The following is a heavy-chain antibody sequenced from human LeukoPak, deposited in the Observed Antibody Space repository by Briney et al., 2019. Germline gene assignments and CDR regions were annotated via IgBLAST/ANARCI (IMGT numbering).Heavy chain of an antibody. CDR1: GGSISSGGYY. Sequence: PSETLSLTCTVSGGSISSGGYYWSWIRQHPGKDLEWIGCIYYSGSTYYSPSLKSRVTISVDTSKNQFSLKLSSVTAADTAVYYCARDYYDSSGYYYVVSVSRYFDLWGRGTLVTVSS. D-gene: IGHD3-22*01. J-gene: IGHJ2*01. CDR2: IYYSGST. CDR3: ARDYYDSSGYYYVVSVSRYFDL. V-gene: IGHV4-31*03.